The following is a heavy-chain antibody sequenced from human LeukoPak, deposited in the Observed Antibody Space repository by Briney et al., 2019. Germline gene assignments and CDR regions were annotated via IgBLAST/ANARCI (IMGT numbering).Heavy chain of an antibody. CDR1: GFTVSSNY. D-gene: IGHD3-10*01. V-gene: IGHV3-66*01. CDR3: ARDTRPDYYGSGSYN. Sequence: GGALRLSCAASGFTVSSNYMSWVREAPGKGLEWVSAIYSGGSTYYADSVKGRFTISRDNSKNTLYRQLNCLRAEDTPVYYCARDTRPDYYGSGSYNWGQPTLATVSS. CDR2: IYSGGST. J-gene: IGHJ4*02.